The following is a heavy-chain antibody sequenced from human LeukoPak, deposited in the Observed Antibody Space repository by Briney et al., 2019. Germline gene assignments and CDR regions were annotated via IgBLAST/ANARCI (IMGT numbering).Heavy chain of an antibody. J-gene: IGHJ4*02. V-gene: IGHV1-18*01. CDR3: ARVPPGAYYGSGSFMYYFDY. D-gene: IGHD3-10*01. Sequence: ASVKVSCKASGYIFTNYGISWVRQAPGQGLEWMGWISGYNGHTNYAQKFQGRVTMTTDTSTSTAYMELRSLRSDDTAVYYCARVPPGAYYGSGSFMYYFDYWGQGTLVTVSS. CDR2: ISGYNGHT. CDR1: GYIFTNYG.